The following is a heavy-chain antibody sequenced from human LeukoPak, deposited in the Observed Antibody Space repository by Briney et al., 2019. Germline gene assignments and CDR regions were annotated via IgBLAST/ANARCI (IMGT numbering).Heavy chain of an antibody. J-gene: IGHJ4*02. Sequence: PSQTLSLTCTVSGGSVSNGAYHWSWIRQPAGKGLEWIGRVYTTGDTNYNPSLNSRVTISVDTSKNQFSLKLTSVTAADTAVYYCARDSCSSNSCSFDFWGQGTLVTVSS. V-gene: IGHV4-61*02. CDR3: ARDSCSSNSCSFDF. D-gene: IGHD2-2*01. CDR2: VYTTGDT. CDR1: GGSVSNGAYH.